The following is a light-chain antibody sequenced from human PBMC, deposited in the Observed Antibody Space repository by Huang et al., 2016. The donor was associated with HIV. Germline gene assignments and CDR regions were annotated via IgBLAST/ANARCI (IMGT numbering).Light chain of an antibody. Sequence: IQLDQSPSSLSASVGDRVIITCRASQDISNSLAWYQQKPGKAPRSLMFGASTLQSGVSSRFSGSASGTYFTLTINGLQPEDFATYYCQQLHDYPVTFGQGTRLDI. CDR2: GAS. V-gene: IGKV1-9*01. CDR1: QDISNS. CDR3: QQLHDYPVT. J-gene: IGKJ5*01.